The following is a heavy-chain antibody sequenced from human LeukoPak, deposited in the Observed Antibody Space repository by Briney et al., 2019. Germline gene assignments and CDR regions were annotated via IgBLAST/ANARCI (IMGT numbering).Heavy chain of an antibody. CDR3: ARDSVGYSSSSGFDY. CDR1: GFTVSSNY. V-gene: IGHV3-53*01. J-gene: IGHJ4*02. CDR2: IDSGGST. Sequence: GGSLRLSCAASGFTVSSNYMSWVRQAPGKGLEWVSVIDSGGSTYYADSVKGRSTISRDNAKNSLYLQMNSLRAEDTAVYYCARDSVGYSSSSGFDYWGQGTLVTVSS. D-gene: IGHD6-6*01.